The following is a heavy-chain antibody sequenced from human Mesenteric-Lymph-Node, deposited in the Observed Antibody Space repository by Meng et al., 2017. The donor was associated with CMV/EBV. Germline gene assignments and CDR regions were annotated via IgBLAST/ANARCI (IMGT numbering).Heavy chain of an antibody. CDR2: ISSSGSTI. Sequence: GGSLRLSCAASGFTFSSYEMNWVRQAPGKGLEWVSYISSSGSTIYYADSVKGRFTISRDNAKNSLYLQMNSLRAEDTAVYYCARVAIFGHFDYWGQGTLVTVSS. CDR3: ARVAIFGHFDY. V-gene: IGHV3-48*03. J-gene: IGHJ4*02. D-gene: IGHD3-3*01. CDR1: GFTFSSYE.